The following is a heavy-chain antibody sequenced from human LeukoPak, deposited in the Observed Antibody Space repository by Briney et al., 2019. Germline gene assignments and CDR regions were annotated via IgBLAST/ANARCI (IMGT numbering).Heavy chain of an antibody. D-gene: IGHD1-26*01. CDR3: AKGGYSGSYPFDY. CDR2: IKSDGSNT. J-gene: IGHJ4*02. CDR1: GFTFSSYA. V-gene: IGHV3-74*03. Sequence: GGSLRLSCAASGFTFSSYAMSWVRQAPGKGLVWVSRIKSDGSNTKYADSVKGRFSNSRDNAKNTLYLQMNSLRAEDTAVYYCAKGGYSGSYPFDYWGQGTLVTVSS.